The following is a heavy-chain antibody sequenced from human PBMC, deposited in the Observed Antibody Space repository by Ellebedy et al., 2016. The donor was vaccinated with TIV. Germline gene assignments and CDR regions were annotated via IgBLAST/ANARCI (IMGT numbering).Heavy chain of an antibody. CDR1: GGYISNSSYY. V-gene: IGHV4-39*07. J-gene: IGHJ4*02. CDR2: NNYSGRT. D-gene: IGHD2-15*01. Sequence: SETLSLTCTVSGGYISNSSYYWVWFRPPTGKGLEWIGSNNYSGRTYYNPSIQSRLTISVDTSRNQYSLKLNSVTAADTAVYYCARGGGSFSDHWGQGTLVTVSS. CDR3: ARGGGSFSDH.